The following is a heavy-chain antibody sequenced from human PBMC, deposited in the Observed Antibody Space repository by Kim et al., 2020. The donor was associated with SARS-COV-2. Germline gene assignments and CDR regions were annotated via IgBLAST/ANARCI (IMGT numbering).Heavy chain of an antibody. CDR3: ARIPPPYHYASGSRGGFDI. D-gene: IGHD3-10*01. CDR2: IDWDDDK. Sequence: SGPTLVNPTQTLTLTCTFSGFSLSTSGMCVSWIRQPPGKALEWLALIDWDDDKYYSTSLKTRLTISKDTSKNQVVLTMTNMDPVDTATYYCARIPPPYHYASGSRGGFDIWGQGTMVTVSS. CDR1: GFSLSTSGMC. V-gene: IGHV2-70*01. J-gene: IGHJ3*02.